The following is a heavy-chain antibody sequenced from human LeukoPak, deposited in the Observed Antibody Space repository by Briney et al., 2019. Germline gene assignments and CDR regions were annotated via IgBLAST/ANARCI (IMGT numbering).Heavy chain of an antibody. D-gene: IGHD5-18*01. J-gene: IGHJ5*02. CDR1: GYTFTSYG. CDR3: ARVFEGYSYGYWFDP. CDR2: ISAYNGNT. Sequence: GASVKVSCKASGYTFTSYGISWVRQAPGQGLEWMGWISAYNGNTNYAQKLQGRVTMTTDTSTSTAYMELRSLRSDDTAVYYCARVFEGYSYGYWFDPWGQGTLVTVSS. V-gene: IGHV1-18*01.